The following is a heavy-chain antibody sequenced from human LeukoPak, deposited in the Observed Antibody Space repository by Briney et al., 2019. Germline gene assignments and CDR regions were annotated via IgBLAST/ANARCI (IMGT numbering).Heavy chain of an antibody. Sequence: SETLSLTCTVSGGSISSYYWSWLRQPPGKGLEWIGYIYYSGSTNYNPSLKSRVTISVDTSKNQFSLKLSSVTAADTAVYYCARGPVVVAATRGWFDPWGQGTLVTVSS. D-gene: IGHD2-15*01. CDR3: ARGPVVVAATRGWFDP. CDR2: IYYSGST. J-gene: IGHJ5*02. CDR1: GGSISSYY. V-gene: IGHV4-59*01.